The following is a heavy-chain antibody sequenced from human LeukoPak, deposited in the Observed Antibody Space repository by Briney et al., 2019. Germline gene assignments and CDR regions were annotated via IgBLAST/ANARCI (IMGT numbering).Heavy chain of an antibody. CDR2: IYYSGST. D-gene: IGHD2-15*01. CDR3: ARRYRSGGSCYYFYFDY. Sequence: KPSETLSLTCTVSGGSISGYYWSWIRQPPGKGLEWIGYIYYSGSTKYNPSLKSRVAISVDTSKNQFSLKLSSVTAADTAVYYCARRYRSGGSCYYFYFDYWGQGTLVTVSS. J-gene: IGHJ4*02. CDR1: GGSISGYY. V-gene: IGHV4-59*01.